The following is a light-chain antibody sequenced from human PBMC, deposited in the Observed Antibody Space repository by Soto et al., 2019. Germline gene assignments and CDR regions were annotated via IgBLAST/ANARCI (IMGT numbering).Light chain of an antibody. CDR3: QQRRSWQVT. CDR2: GAS. CDR1: QSVSSTY. J-gene: IGKJ5*01. Sequence: EIVLTQSPGTLSLSPGERATLSCRASQSVSSTYLAWYQQKPGQAPRLLIYGASSRATGTPDRFSGSGSGTDFTLTISRLEPEDFAVYYCQQRRSWQVTFGQGTRLEIK. V-gene: IGKV3D-20*02.